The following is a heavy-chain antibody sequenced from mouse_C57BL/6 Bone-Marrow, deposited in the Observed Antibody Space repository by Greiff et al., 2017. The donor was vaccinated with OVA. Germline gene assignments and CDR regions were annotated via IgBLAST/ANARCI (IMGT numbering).Heavy chain of an antibody. CDR1: GYSITSGYY. CDR2: ISYDGSN. V-gene: IGHV3-6*01. Sequence: EVHLVESGPGLVKPSQSLSLTCSVTGYSITSGYYWNWIRQFPGNKLEWMGYISYDGSNNYNPSLKNRISITRDTSKNQFFLKLNSVTTEDTATYYCARVPYYSAWFAYWGQGTLVTVSA. J-gene: IGHJ3*01. D-gene: IGHD2-12*01. CDR3: ARVPYYSAWFAY.